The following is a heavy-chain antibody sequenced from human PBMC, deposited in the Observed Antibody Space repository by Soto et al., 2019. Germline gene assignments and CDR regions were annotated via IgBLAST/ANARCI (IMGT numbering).Heavy chain of an antibody. J-gene: IGHJ4*02. CDR1: GYTFTSYA. Sequence: ASVNVSCKASGYTFTSYAMHWVRQAPGQRLEWMGWINAGNGNTKYSQKFQGRVTITRDTSASTAYMELSSLRSEDTAVYYCARDFLGIAAAGNGFYFDYWGQGTLVTVS. CDR3: ARDFLGIAAAGNGFYFDY. V-gene: IGHV1-3*01. D-gene: IGHD6-13*01. CDR2: INAGNGNT.